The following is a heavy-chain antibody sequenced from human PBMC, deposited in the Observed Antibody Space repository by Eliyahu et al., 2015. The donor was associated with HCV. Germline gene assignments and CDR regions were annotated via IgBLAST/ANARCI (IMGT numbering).Heavy chain of an antibody. V-gene: IGHV3-9*01. D-gene: IGHD6-13*01. CDR2: ISWNSGSR. CDR1: GFXFDDYV. J-gene: IGHJ5*02. CDR3: VRDRDSSSWYGWFDP. Sequence: EVQLVESGGGLVQPGKSLRLSCKASGFXFDDYVMHWVRQVPGKGLEWVSGISWNSGSRGYADSVKGRFTISRDNAKKSLFLQMNSLRPEDTALYYCVRDRDSSSWYGWFDPWGQGTLVTVSS.